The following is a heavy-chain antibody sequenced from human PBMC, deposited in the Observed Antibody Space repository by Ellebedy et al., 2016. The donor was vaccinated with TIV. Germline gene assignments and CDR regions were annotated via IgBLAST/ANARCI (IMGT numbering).Heavy chain of an antibody. CDR1: GFTFSSYS. J-gene: IGHJ6*02. Sequence: GESLKISCAASGFTFSSYSMNWVRQAPGKGLEWVSYISSSSSTIYYADSVKGRFTISRDNAKNSLYLQMNSLRDEDKAVYYCAREEPRRLVNYYYYGMDVWGQGTTVTVSS. CDR2: ISSSSSTI. D-gene: IGHD1-14*01. CDR3: AREEPRRLVNYYYYGMDV. V-gene: IGHV3-48*02.